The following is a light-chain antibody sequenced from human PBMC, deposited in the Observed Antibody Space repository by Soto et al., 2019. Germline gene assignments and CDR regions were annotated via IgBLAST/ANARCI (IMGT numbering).Light chain of an antibody. CDR1: SSDVGGYNY. J-gene: IGLJ1*01. Sequence: QSVLTQPPSASGSPGQSVTISCTGTSSDVGGYNYVSGYQQHPGKAPKLMIYEVSKRPSGVPDRFSGSKSGNTASLTVSGLQAEDEADYYCTSYAGSNNFFYVFGTGTKVTVL. CDR3: TSYAGSNNFFYV. CDR2: EVS. V-gene: IGLV2-8*01.